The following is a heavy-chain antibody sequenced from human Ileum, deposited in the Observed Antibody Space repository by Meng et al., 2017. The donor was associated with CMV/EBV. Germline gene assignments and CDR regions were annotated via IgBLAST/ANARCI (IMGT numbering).Heavy chain of an antibody. CDR2: IYWNDDK. Sequence: GFYLGTTGGGVSWIRQPPGRALEWLALIYWNDDKYYSPSLKNRLTVTKDTSNNQVVLTVTNMDPVDTGTYFCSHTPFRGTYDRFASWGQGTLVTVSS. J-gene: IGHJ4*02. CDR3: SHTPFRGTYDRFAS. V-gene: IGHV2-5*01. D-gene: IGHD1-26*01. CDR1: GFYLGTTGGG.